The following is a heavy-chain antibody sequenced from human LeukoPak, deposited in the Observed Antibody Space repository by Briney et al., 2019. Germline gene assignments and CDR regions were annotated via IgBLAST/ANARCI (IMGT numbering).Heavy chain of an antibody. CDR1: GFTFSSYA. J-gene: IGHJ4*02. CDR3: AKRAARPAYYFDF. D-gene: IGHD6-6*01. CDR2: VTVSGGGT. V-gene: IGHV3-23*01. Sequence: GGSLRLTCTASGFTFSSYAMSWVRQAPGKGLEWVSTVTVSGGGTYYGDSVKGRFTISRDNSKNTLYLQMNSLRAEDTAVYYCAKRAARPAYYFDFWGQGTLVTISS.